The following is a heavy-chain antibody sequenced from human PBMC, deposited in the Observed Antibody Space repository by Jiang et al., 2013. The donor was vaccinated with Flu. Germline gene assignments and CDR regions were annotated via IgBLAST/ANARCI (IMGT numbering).Heavy chain of an antibody. V-gene: IGHV3-33*01. CDR2: IWYDGNNK. Sequence: LEWVAVIWYDGNNKYCADSVKGRFTISRDNPKNMLYLQMNSLRAEDTAVYFCARDGRPYYDFWGSYPLFDYWGQGTLVTVSS. CDR3: ARDGRPYYDFWGSYPLFDY. J-gene: IGHJ4*02. D-gene: IGHD3-3*01.